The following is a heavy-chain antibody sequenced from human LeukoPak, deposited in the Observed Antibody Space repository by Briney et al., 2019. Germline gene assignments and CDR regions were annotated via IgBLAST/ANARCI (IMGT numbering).Heavy chain of an antibody. V-gene: IGHV3-23*01. D-gene: IGHD2-8*01. CDR3: TKRVKYGGTWVRFAD. CDR2: VNADGGNT. CDR1: GFTFDNYR. J-gene: IGHJ4*02. Sequence: GGSLRLSCAASGFTFDNYRMSWVRQAPGKGLEWVSTVNADGGNTYYADSVKGRFTISRDNSKSTLILQMNSLRVEDTALYYCTKRVKYGGTWVRFADWGQGTLVTVSS.